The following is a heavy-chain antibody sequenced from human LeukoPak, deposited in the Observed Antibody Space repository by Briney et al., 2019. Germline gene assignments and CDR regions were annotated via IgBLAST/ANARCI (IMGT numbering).Heavy chain of an antibody. CDR3: AKDLWFGESSQPPCYFDY. J-gene: IGHJ4*02. D-gene: IGHD3-10*01. V-gene: IGHV3-23*01. Sequence: GGSLRLSCAASGFTFSSYAMSWVRQAPGKGLEWVSAISGSGGSTYYADSVKGRFTISRDNSKNTLYLQMNSLRAEDTAVYYCAKDLWFGESSQPPCYFDYWGQGTLVTVSS. CDR2: ISGSGGST. CDR1: GFTFSSYA.